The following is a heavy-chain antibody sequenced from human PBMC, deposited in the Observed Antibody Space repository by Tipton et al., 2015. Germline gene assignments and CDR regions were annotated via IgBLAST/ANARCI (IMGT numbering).Heavy chain of an antibody. J-gene: IGHJ6*02. D-gene: IGHD3-10*01. V-gene: IGHV4-30-4*01. CDR3: ARDQFRGPCYYGLDV. CDR2: IYYSGST. Sequence: TLSLTCTVSGGSIIRGDYYWSWIRQSPGKGLEYIGYIYYSGSTYYNPSLKSRVAISVDTSNNQFSLKISFVTAADTAVYYCARDQFRGPCYYGLDVWGQGTTVTVSS. CDR1: GGSIIRGDYY.